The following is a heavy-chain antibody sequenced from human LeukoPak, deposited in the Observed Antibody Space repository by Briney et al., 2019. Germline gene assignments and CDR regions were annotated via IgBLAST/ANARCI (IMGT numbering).Heavy chain of an antibody. Sequence: GGSLRLSCAASGFTFDDYGMSWVRQGPGKELEWVSGINWNGGSTGYADSVKGRFTISRDNGKNSLYLQMNSLRAEDTALYYCARSGYYDSSAYFYWGQETLVTVSS. V-gene: IGHV3-20*04. J-gene: IGHJ4*02. D-gene: IGHD3-22*01. CDR3: ARSGYYDSSAYFY. CDR2: INWNGGST. CDR1: GFTFDDYG.